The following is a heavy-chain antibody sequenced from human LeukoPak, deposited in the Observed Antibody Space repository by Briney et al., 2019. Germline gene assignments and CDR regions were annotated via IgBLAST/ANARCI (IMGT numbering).Heavy chain of an antibody. CDR1: GGSISSYY. V-gene: IGHV4-39*01. J-gene: IGHJ3*02. D-gene: IGHD3-10*01. Sequence: TSETLSLTCTVSGGSISSYYWGWIRQPPGKGLEWIGSIYYSGSTYYNPSLKSRVTISVDTSKNQFSLKLSSVTAADTAVYYCASLWFGESYDAFDIWGQGTMVTVSS. CDR3: ASLWFGESYDAFDI. CDR2: IYYSGST.